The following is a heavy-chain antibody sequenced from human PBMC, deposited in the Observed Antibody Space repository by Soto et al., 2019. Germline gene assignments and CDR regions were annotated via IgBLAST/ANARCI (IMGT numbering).Heavy chain of an antibody. V-gene: IGHV4-34*01. CDR2: INHSGST. D-gene: IGHD3-22*01. Sequence: PSETLSLTCAVYGGSFSGYSWSWIRQPPGKGLEWIGEINHSGSTNYNPALKSRVTISVDTSKNQFSLKLSSVTAADTAVYYCARGGTMIVVAPFDYWGQGTLVTVSS. CDR3: ARGGTMIVVAPFDY. CDR1: GGSFSGYS. J-gene: IGHJ4*02.